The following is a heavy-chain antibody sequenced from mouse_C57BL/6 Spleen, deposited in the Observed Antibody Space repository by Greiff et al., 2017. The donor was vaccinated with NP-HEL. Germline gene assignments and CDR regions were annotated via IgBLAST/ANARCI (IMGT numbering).Heavy chain of an antibody. CDR1: GYAFSSSW. V-gene: IGHV1-82*01. Sequence: VQLVESGPELVKPGASVKISCKASGYAFSSSWMNWVKQRPGKGLEWIGRIYPGDGDTNYNGKFKGKATLTAAKSSSTAYMQLSSLTSEDAAVYFCANDGYPFAYWGQGTLVTVSA. J-gene: IGHJ3*01. D-gene: IGHD2-3*01. CDR3: ANDGYPFAY. CDR2: IYPGDGDT.